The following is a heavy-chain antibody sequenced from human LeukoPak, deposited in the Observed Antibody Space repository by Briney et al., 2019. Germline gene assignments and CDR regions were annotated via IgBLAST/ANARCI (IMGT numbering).Heavy chain of an antibody. CDR2: IWYDGSNK. CDR1: GFTFSSYG. Sequence: GGSLRLSCAASGFTFSSYGMHWVRQAPGKGLEWVAVIWYDGSNKYYADSVKGRFTISRDNSKNTLYLQMNSLRAEDTAVYYWARDSQYYYYYMDVWGKGTTVTVSS. V-gene: IGHV3-33*01. J-gene: IGHJ6*03. CDR3: ARDSQYYYYYMDV.